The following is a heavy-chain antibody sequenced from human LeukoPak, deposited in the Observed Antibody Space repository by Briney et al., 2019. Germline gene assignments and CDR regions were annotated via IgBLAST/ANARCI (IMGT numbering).Heavy chain of an antibody. CDR1: GGSISSYY. CDR2: IYTSGST. CDR3: ARGTPTYYYDSSGSYVRDWFDP. D-gene: IGHD3-22*01. V-gene: IGHV4-4*07. Sequence: SETLSLTCTVSGGSISSYYWSWIRQPAGKGLEWIGRIYTSGSTNYNPSLKSRVTMSVDTSKNQFSLKLSSVTAADTAVYYCARGTPTYYYDSSGSYVRDWFDPWGQGTLVTVSS. J-gene: IGHJ5*02.